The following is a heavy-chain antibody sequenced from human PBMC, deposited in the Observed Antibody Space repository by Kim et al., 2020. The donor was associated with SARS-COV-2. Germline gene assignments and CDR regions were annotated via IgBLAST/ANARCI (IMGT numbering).Heavy chain of an antibody. Sequence: GGSLRLSCAASGFTFSSYWMHWVRQAPGKGLVWVSRINSDGSSTSYADSVKGRFTISRDNAKNTLYLQMNSLSAEDTAVYYCARVELGDSSKVSVERGDKQAPRGDYWGQGTLVTVSS. D-gene: IGHD2-21*02. J-gene: IGHJ4*02. CDR1: GFTFSSYW. CDR3: ARVELGDSSKVSVERGDKQAPRGDY. CDR2: INSDGSST. V-gene: IGHV3-74*01.